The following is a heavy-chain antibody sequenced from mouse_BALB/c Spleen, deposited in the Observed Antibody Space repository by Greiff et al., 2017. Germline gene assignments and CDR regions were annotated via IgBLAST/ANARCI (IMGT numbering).Heavy chain of an antibody. V-gene: IGHV1-55*01. CDR2: IYPGSGST. CDR1: GYNFTSYW. J-gene: IGHJ4*01. D-gene: IGHD2-2*01. CDR3: ARWFYAMDY. Sequence: QVQLQQPGAELVKPGTSVKLSCKASGYNFTSYWINWVKLRPGQGLEWIGDIYPGSGSTNYNEKFKSKATLTVDTSSSTAYLQLSSLASEDSALYYCARWFYAMDYWGQGTSVTVSS.